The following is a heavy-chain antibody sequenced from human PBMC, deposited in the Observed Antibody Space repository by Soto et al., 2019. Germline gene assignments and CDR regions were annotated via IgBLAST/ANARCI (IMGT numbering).Heavy chain of an antibody. CDR2: INHSGST. CDR3: ARGGTPRLRGYSYGRGGYYYYGTDV. CDR1: GGSFSGYY. J-gene: IGHJ6*02. D-gene: IGHD5-18*01. Sequence: SETLSLTCAVYGGSFSGYYWSWIRQPPGKGLEWIGEINHSGSTNYNPSLKSRVTISVDTSKNQFSLKLSSVTAADTAVYYCARGGTPRLRGYSYGRGGYYYYGTDVWGQGTTVTVSS. V-gene: IGHV4-34*01.